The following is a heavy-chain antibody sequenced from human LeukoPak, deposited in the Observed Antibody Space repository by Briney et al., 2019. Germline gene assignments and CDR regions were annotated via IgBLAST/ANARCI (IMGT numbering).Heavy chain of an antibody. Sequence: PGGFLRLSCAASGFTFSTYTMNWVRQAPGKGLEWVSSISSSNTYIYYADSVKGRFTISRDNAKNSLYLQMNSLRAEDTAVYYCATDYHPDSNYYGSGSPLDYWGQGTLVTVSS. CDR2: ISSSNTYI. CDR3: ATDYHPDSNYYGSGSPLDY. D-gene: IGHD3-10*01. CDR1: GFTFSTYT. V-gene: IGHV3-21*01. J-gene: IGHJ4*02.